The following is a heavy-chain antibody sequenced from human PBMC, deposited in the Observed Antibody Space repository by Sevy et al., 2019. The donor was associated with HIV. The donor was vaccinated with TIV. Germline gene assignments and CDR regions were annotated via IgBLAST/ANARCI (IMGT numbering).Heavy chain of an antibody. D-gene: IGHD2-8*01. V-gene: IGHV3-30*04. J-gene: IGHJ4*02. CDR3: ARDHCTDGACFRSGYFDY. CDR1: GFTFADHA. Sequence: GGSLRLSCAASGFTFADHAFHWVRQAPGKGLEWVAIISFDGRNNRVAESVKGRFTISRDDSKSTVYLQMTSLRPEDAAVYYCARDHCTDGACFRSGYFDYWGQGTLVTVSS. CDR2: ISFDGRNN.